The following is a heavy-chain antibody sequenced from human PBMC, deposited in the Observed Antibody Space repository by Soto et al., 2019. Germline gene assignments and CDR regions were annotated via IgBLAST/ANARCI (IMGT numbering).Heavy chain of an antibody. D-gene: IGHD3-16*01. CDR1: GFGFDDYG. CDR3: VKDKGKRHLEELAFDY. CDR2: ISWNSGRI. J-gene: IGHJ4*02. Sequence: EVQLVESGGGLVQPGRSLRLSCVVPGFGFDDYGMHWVRQAPGKGLEWVSGISWNSGRIGYAGSVEGRFTISRDNAKDSLYLQMNSLRIEDTALYYCVKDKGKRHLEELAFDYWGQGALVTVSS. V-gene: IGHV3-9*01.